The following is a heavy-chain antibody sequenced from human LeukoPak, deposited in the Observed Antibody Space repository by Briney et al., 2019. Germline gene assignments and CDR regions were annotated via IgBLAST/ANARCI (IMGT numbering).Heavy chain of an antibody. J-gene: IGHJ4*02. CDR2: IYYSGST. CDR3: ARVSSGVYFDY. CDR1: GGSISSYY. V-gene: IGHV4-59*01. D-gene: IGHD2-15*01. Sequence: PSETLSLTCTVSGGSISSYYWSWIRQPPGKGLELIGYIYYSGSTNYNPSLKSRVTISVDTSKNQFSLELSSVNAADTAVYYCARVSSGVYFDYWGQGTLVTVSS.